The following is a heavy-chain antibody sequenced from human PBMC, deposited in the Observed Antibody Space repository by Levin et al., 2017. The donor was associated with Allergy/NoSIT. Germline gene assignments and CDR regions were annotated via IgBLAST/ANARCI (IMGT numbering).Heavy chain of an antibody. Sequence: LSLTCAASGFTFSSYAMHWVRQAPDKGLEWVAVISYDGSNKYYADSVKGRFTIPRDNSKNTLYLQMNGLRAEDTAVYYCAKRADSGHSCPDYWGQGTLLTVSS. CDR1: GFTFSSYA. CDR3: AKRADSGHSCPDY. J-gene: IGHJ4*02. D-gene: IGHD2-15*01. CDR2: ISYDGSNK. V-gene: IGHV3-30*18.